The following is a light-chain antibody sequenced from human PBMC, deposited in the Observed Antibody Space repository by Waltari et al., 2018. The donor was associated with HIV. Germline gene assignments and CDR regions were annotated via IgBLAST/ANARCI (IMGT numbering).Light chain of an antibody. J-gene: IGKJ2*01. CDR1: QRIVYSSQTKNY. CDR3: HQYYSSPYT. V-gene: IGKV4-1*01. Sequence: DIVMTQSPEYLAMSLGERATMHCKSSQRIVYSSQTKNYLAWYQQKPGQPPKLLIYCASTRESGVPDRFGGSGAGPDFTLASSSLQAEDVAVDYCHQYYSSPYTFGQGTKLEIK. CDR2: CAS.